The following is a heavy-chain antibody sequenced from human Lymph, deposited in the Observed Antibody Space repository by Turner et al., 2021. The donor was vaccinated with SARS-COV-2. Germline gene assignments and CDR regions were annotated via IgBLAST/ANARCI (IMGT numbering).Heavy chain of an antibody. CDR3: ARDSAFLPSKNWFDP. CDR2: INPSGGST. D-gene: IGHD1-26*01. J-gene: IGHJ5*02. V-gene: IGHV1-46*01. CDR1: RYTFTSYY. Sequence: QVQLVQSGAEVKKPGASVKVSCKASRYTFTSYYMHWVRQAPGQGLEWMGIINPSGGSTSYEQKFKGRVTMTSDTSTSTVYMELSSLRSEDTAVYDCARDSAFLPSKNWFDPWGQGTLVTVSS.